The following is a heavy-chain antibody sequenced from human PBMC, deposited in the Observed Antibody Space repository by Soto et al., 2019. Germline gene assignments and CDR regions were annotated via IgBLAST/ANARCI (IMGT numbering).Heavy chain of an antibody. Sequence: QVQLVQSGTEWRKPGASVRVACKASGYTFTNSGMHWLRQAPGQGLEWMGWINVAYGNTKYSQKFQGRVTVTRDTSATTAYVDLSSLRSEDTALYYCARAGEDDNDWGPDYWGQGTLVTVSS. CDR3: ARAGEDDNDWGPDY. V-gene: IGHV1-3*01. D-gene: IGHD3-16*01. J-gene: IGHJ4*02. CDR2: INVAYGNT. CDR1: GYTFTNSG.